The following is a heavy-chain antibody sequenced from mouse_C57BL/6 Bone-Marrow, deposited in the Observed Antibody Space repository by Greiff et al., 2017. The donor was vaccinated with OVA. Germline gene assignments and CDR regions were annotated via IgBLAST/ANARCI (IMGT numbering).Heavy chain of an antibody. CDR2: IDPNSGGT. Sequence: QVQLQQPGAELVKPGASVKLSCKASGYTFTSYWMHWVKQRPGRGLEWIGRIDPNSGGTKYNEKFKSKATLTVDKSSRTAYMQLNSLRSKYSAVELCESDYGSRDYFDYWGQGTTLTVSS. CDR3: ESDYGSRDYFDY. D-gene: IGHD1-1*01. J-gene: IGHJ2*01. V-gene: IGHV1-72*01. CDR1: GYTFTSYW.